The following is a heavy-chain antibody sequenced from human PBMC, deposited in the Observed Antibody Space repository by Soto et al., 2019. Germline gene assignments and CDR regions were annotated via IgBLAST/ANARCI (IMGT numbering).Heavy chain of an antibody. V-gene: IGHV3-33*01. Sequence: QVQLVESGGGVVQPGRSLRLSCAASGFTFSIYAMHWVRQAPGKGQEWVAVIWNDGTNKYYADSVKGRFTISRDNSKTTLYLQMNSLRAEDTAVYYCARDNWNYVSAFDIWGQGTMVTVSS. CDR1: GFTFSIYA. J-gene: IGHJ3*02. CDR3: ARDNWNYVSAFDI. D-gene: IGHD1-7*01. CDR2: IWNDGTNK.